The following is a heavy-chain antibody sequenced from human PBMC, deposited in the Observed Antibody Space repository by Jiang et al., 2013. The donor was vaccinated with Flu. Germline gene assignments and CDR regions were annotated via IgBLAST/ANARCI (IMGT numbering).Heavy chain of an antibody. J-gene: IGHJ4*02. D-gene: IGHD3-22*01. CDR3: AKLGDYFDSSGYFHY. Sequence: LVEVWGRPWYSLGGPVRLSCAASGFTFSSYAMSWFRQAPGKGLEWVSAVSGGGDSTYYAHSVKGRFTISRDNPKNTLFLQMNSLRAEDTAIYYCAKLGDYFDSSGYFHYWGQGTLVTVSS. V-gene: IGHV3-23*04. CDR2: VSGGGDST. CDR1: GFTFSSYA.